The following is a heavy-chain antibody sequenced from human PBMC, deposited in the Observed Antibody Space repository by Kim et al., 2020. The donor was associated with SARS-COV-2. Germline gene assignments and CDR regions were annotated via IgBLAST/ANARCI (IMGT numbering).Heavy chain of an antibody. Sequence: GGSTYYEDSVKGRFTISRDNSKNTLYLQMNSLRAKDTAVYYCAKNNPYFDYWGQGTLVTVSS. CDR2: GGST. J-gene: IGHJ4*02. CDR3: AKNNPYFDY. V-gene: IGHV3-23*01.